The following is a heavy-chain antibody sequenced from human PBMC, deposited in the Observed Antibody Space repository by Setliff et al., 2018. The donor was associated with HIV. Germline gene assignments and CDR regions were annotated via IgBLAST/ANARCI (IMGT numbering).Heavy chain of an antibody. V-gene: IGHV1-69*05. Sequence: GASVKVSCKASGGTFSSYAISWVRQAPGQGLEWMGGIIPIFGTANYAQKFKGRVTITTDESTSTAYMELSSLRSEDTAVYYCARKKAYITNAFDIWGQGTMVTVSS. CDR3: ARKKAYITNAFDI. J-gene: IGHJ3*02. CDR1: GGTFSSYA. CDR2: IIPIFGTA. D-gene: IGHD1-20*01.